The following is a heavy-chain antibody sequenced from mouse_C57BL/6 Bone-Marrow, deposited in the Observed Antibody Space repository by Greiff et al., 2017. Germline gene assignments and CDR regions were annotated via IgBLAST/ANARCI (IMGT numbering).Heavy chain of an antibody. CDR1: GFTFTDYY. V-gene: IGHV7-3*01. D-gene: IGHD1-1*01. Sequence: EVHLVESGGGLVQPGGSLSLSCAASGFTFTDYYMSWVRQPPGKALEWLGFIRNKANGYTTEYSASVKGRFTISRDNSQSILYLQMNALRAEDSATYYCAGDYYGLDYWGQGTTLTVSS. CDR3: AGDYYGLDY. CDR2: IRNKANGYTT. J-gene: IGHJ2*01.